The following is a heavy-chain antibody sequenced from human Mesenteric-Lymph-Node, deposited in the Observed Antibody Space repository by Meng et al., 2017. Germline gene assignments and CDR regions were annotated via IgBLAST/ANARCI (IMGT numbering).Heavy chain of an antibody. Sequence: SETLSLTCTVSGGSISSYYWSWIRQPPGKGLEWIGYIYYSGSTNYNPSLKSRVTISVDTSKNQFSLKLSSVTAADTAVYYCARQLYSSGWYGEADYWGQGTLVNVSS. V-gene: IGHV4-59*01. CDR3: ARQLYSSGWYGEADY. CDR2: IYYSGST. J-gene: IGHJ4*02. D-gene: IGHD6-19*01. CDR1: GGSISSYY.